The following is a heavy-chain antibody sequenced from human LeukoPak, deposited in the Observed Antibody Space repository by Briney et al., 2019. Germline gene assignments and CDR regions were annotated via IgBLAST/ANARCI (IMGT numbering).Heavy chain of an antibody. D-gene: IGHD2-8*01. Sequence: GGSLRLSCAASGFSFSSYWMHWVRQAPGKGLVWVAVISYDGSNKYYADSVKGRFTFSRDNSKNTLYLQMNSLRAEDTAVYYCAKEYCSNSVCHSLDYWGQGTLVTVSS. CDR3: AKEYCSNSVCHSLDY. CDR1: GFSFSSYW. CDR2: ISYDGSNK. V-gene: IGHV3-30*18. J-gene: IGHJ4*02.